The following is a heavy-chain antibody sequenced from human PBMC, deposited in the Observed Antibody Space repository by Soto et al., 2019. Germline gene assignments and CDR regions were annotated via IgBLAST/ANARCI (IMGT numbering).Heavy chain of an antibody. CDR2: ISSSSSTI. J-gene: IGHJ4*02. Sequence: EVQLVESGGGLVQPGGSLRLSCAASGFTFSSYSMNWVRQAPGKGLEWVSYISSSSSTIYYADSVKGRFTISRDNAKNXXYLQMNSLRDEDTAVYYCARDTLLYYYDSSGYHDYWGQGTLVTVSS. CDR1: GFTFSSYS. CDR3: ARDTLLYYYDSSGYHDY. V-gene: IGHV3-48*02. D-gene: IGHD3-22*01.